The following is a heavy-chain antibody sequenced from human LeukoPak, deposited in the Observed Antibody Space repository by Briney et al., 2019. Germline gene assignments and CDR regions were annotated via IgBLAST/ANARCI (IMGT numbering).Heavy chain of an antibody. V-gene: IGHV4-4*02. Sequence: PSETLSLTCAVSGGSISCSNWWGWVRQPPGKGLEWIGEIYHSGSTNYNPSLKSRVTISVDKSKNQFSLKLSSVTAADTAVYYCARDPYCSSTSCYAENAFDIWGQATMVTVSS. CDR2: IYHSGST. J-gene: IGHJ3*02. CDR3: ARDPYCSSTSCYAENAFDI. CDR1: GGSISCSNW. D-gene: IGHD2-2*01.